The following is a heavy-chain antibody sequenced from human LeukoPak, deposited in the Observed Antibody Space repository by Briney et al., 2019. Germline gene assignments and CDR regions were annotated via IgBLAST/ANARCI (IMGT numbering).Heavy chain of an antibody. J-gene: IGHJ2*01. CDR3: ARAYSSPSEAYFDL. V-gene: IGHV1-46*01. Sequence: ASVKVSCRASGYTFTSYYIHLVRQAPGQGFEWMAIINPSDGSTTNSQKFQGRVTMTRDTSTSTVYMELSSLRSEDTAVYYCARAYSSPSEAYFDLWGRGTLVTVSS. D-gene: IGHD6-13*01. CDR2: INPSDGST. CDR1: GYTFTSYY.